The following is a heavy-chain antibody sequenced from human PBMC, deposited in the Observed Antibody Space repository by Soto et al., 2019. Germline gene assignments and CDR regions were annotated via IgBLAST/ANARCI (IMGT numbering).Heavy chain of an antibody. D-gene: IGHD5-18*01. CDR3: AHRPRGYSSHFDY. CDR2: IYWDDDE. CDR1: GFSLSTRGVG. J-gene: IGHJ4*02. Sequence: QITLKESGPTLVKPTQTLTLTCTFSGFSLSTRGVGVGWIRQPPGKALEWLALIYWDDDEGYSPSLKSRLTIPKDTSKTQVVLTITNLYPVATATYYFAHRPRGYSSHFDYWGQGTLVTVSS. V-gene: IGHV2-5*02.